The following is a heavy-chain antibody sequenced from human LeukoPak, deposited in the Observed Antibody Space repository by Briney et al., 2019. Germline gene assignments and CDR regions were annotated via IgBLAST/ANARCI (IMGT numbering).Heavy chain of an antibody. J-gene: IGHJ6*03. D-gene: IGHD4-11*01. CDR3: ARGRVSSSTWYSTYYYFFYMDF. CDR2: VDHTGST. Sequence: SETLSLTCTVSDDSITTYYWTWIRQPPGKGLEWIGYVDHTGSTKFNPSLNGRVSISRDTSNNFFSLRLRSVTAADTAVYFCARGRVSSSTWYSTYYYFFYMDFRGKGTTVTVSS. V-gene: IGHV4-59*01. CDR1: DDSITTYY.